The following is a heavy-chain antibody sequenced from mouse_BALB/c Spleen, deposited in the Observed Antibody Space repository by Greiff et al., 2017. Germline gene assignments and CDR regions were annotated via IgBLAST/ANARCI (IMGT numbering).Heavy chain of an antibody. J-gene: IGHJ3*01. CDR1: GFAFSSYW. V-gene: IGHV1-80*01. Sequence: VQLMESGAGLVRPGSSVKISCKASGFAFSSYWMNWVQQRPGQGLEWIGQIYRGDSDTNYNGKFKGKATLTADKSTSTAYMQISSLTSEDAAVYFCARCVGRGWFAYWGQGTLVTVSA. CDR2: IYRGDSDT. CDR3: ARCVGRGWFAY.